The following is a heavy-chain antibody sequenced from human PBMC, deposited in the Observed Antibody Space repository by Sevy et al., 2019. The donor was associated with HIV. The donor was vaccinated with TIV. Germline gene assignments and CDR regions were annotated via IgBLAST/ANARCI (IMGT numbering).Heavy chain of an antibody. V-gene: IGHV3-7*01. CDR2: IRQDGSER. CDR3: AKSYFGSGASYGMDL. D-gene: IGHD3-10*01. J-gene: IGHJ6*02. Sequence: GGSLRLSCAVSGFTFRNFWMSWVRQAPGKGLEWVAKIRQDGSERYYVDSVRGRFTISRDNAKNLLFLQLNSLRADDTAIYYCAKSYFGSGASYGMDLWGRGTKVTVSS. CDR1: GFTFRNFW.